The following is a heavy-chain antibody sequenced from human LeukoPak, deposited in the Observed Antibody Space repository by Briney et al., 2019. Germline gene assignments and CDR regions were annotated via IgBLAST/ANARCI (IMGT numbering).Heavy chain of an antibody. J-gene: IGHJ4*02. D-gene: IGHD6-13*01. Sequence: GASVKVSCKASGYTFTSYGMSWVRQAPGQGLEWMGWISAYNGNTNYAQNLQDRVFMNTDTSTTTAYMELRSLRSDDTAVYYCARYPLSYSGNWHYYFDYWGQGTLVTVSS. CDR3: ARYPLSYSGNWHYYFDY. CDR2: ISAYNGNT. CDR1: GYTFTSYG. V-gene: IGHV1-18*04.